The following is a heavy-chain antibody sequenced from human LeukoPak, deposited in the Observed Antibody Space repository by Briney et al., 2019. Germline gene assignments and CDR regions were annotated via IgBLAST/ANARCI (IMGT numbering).Heavy chain of an antibody. D-gene: IGHD3-10*01. V-gene: IGHV3-49*04. CDR1: GFTFGDYA. J-gene: IGHJ6*03. Sequence: PGRSLRLSCTASGFTFGDYAMSWVRQAPGKGLEWVGFVRSKAYGGTTEYAASVKGRFTIARDDSKSIAYLQMNSMKTEDTAVYYCTRDRGHDRGVIVYYYDKDVWGKGTTVTVSS. CDR3: TRDRGHDRGVIVYYYDKDV. CDR2: VRSKAYGGTT.